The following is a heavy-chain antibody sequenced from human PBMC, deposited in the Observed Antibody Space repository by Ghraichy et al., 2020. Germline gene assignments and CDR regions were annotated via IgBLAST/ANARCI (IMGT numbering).Heavy chain of an antibody. CDR2: ISGSAGTT. Sequence: GGSLRLSCAASGFTFSSYAISWVRQAPGKGLEWVSGISGSAGTTYYADSVRGRFTISRDNSKNTLYLQMNSLRAEDMAVYYCARWAQSGSGSQDSLSFFDYWGQGTLVTVSS. CDR3: ARWAQSGSGSQDSLSFFDY. D-gene: IGHD3-10*01. V-gene: IGHV3-23*01. J-gene: IGHJ4*02. CDR1: GFTFSSYA.